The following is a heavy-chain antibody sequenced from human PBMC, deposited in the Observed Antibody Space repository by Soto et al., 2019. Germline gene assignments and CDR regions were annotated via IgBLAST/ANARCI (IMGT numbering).Heavy chain of an antibody. CDR2: INHSGST. J-gene: IGHJ4*02. D-gene: IGHD2-8*02. Sequence: QVQLQQWGAGLLKPSETLSLTCAVYGGSFSGYYWSWIRQPPGKGLEWIGEINHSGSTTYNPSLKSRVTISVDTSKNQFSLKLSSVTAADTAVYYCARGWWGERGNDYWGQGTLVTVSS. CDR1: GGSFSGYY. CDR3: ARGWWGERGNDY. V-gene: IGHV4-34*01.